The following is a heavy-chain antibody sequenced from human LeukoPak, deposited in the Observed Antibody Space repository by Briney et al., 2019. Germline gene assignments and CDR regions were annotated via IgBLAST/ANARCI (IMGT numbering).Heavy chain of an antibody. V-gene: IGHV1-2*02. CDR3: ARGRFSGYGAD. CDR2: INPNSGGT. J-gene: IGHJ4*02. D-gene: IGHD5-12*01. CDR1: GYTFTGNF. Sequence: ASVKVSCKASGYTFTGNFMHWVRQAPGQGLEWMGWINPNSGGTNYAQKFQGRVTMTRDTSISTAYMELSSLTSDDTAVYYCARGRFSGYGADWGQGTLVIVSS.